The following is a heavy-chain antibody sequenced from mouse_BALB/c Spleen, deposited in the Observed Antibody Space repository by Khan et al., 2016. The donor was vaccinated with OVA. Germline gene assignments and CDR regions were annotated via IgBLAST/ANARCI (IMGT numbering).Heavy chain of an antibody. Sequence: QMQLQQSGAELVRPGSSVKISCKASGYAFSSYWMNWVKQRPGQGLEWIGQIYPGDGDTNYNGKFKGKATLTADKSSSTAYRQLSSLTSEDSAVYFWARITTVVGAMDYWGQGTSVTVSS. J-gene: IGHJ4*01. V-gene: IGHV1-80*01. CDR3: ARITTVVGAMDY. CDR1: GYAFSSYW. D-gene: IGHD1-1*01. CDR2: IYPGDGDT.